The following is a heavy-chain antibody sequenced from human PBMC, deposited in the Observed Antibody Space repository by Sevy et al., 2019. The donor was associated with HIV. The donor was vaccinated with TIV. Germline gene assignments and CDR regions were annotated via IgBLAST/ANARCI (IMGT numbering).Heavy chain of an antibody. J-gene: IGHJ6*02. CDR2: ISAYNGNT. CDR3: ARDPSDYSSSWRKARGNYYYYYGMDV. D-gene: IGHD6-13*01. CDR1: GYTFTSYG. Sequence: ASVKVSCKASGYTFTSYGISWVRQAPGQGLEWMGWISAYNGNTNYAQTLQGRVTMTTDTSTSTAYMELRSLRSDDTAMYYCARDPSDYSSSWRKARGNYYYYYGMDVWGQGTTVTVSS. V-gene: IGHV1-18*01.